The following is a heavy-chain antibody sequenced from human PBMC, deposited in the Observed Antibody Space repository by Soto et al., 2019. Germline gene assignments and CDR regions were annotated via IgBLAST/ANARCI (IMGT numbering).Heavy chain of an antibody. CDR3: ARDSDYGGNTDWYFDL. J-gene: IGHJ2*01. CDR1: GGTFSSYA. V-gene: IGHV1-69*01. Sequence: QVQLVQSGAEVKKPGSSVKVSCKASGGTFSSYAISWVRQAPGQGLEWMGGIIPIFGTANYAQKCQGRVTITADESTSTAYMELSSLRSEDTAVYYCARDSDYGGNTDWYFDLWGRGTLVTVSS. CDR2: IIPIFGTA. D-gene: IGHD4-17*01.